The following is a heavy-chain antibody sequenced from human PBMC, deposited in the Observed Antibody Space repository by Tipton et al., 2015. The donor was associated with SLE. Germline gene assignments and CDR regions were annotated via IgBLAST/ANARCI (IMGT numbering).Heavy chain of an antibody. CDR1: GFTSSSYW. V-gene: IGHV3-7*01. D-gene: IGHD4-17*01. CDR2: IRHDGSEK. CDR3: ARDYGDYVGYYYGMDV. J-gene: IGHJ6*02. Sequence: SLRLSCAASGFTSSSYWMSWVRQAPGKGLEWVANIRHDGSEKHYVESVKGRFTISRDNAKNPLYLQMNSLRAEDTAVYYCARDYGDYVGYYYGMDVWGQGTTVTVSS.